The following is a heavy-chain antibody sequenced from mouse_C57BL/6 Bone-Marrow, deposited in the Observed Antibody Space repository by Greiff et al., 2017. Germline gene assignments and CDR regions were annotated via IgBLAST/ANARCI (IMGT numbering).Heavy chain of an antibody. V-gene: IGHV1-14*01. J-gene: IGHJ1*03. CDR2: IYPYNDGT. CDR3: AREGFTTVPSYWYFDV. CDR1: GYTFTSYV. D-gene: IGHD1-1*01. Sequence: VQLQQSGPELVKPGASVKMSCKASGYTFTSYVMHWVKQKPGQGLEWIGYIYPYNDGTKYNEKFKGKATLTSDKSSSTAYMELSSLTSEDSAVYYCAREGFTTVPSYWYFDVWGTGTTVTVSS.